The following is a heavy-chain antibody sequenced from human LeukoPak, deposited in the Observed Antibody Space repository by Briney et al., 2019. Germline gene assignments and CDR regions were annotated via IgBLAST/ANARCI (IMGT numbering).Heavy chain of an antibody. V-gene: IGHV4-59*01. CDR3: ARDFPYDSSGYYYEHHDAFDI. D-gene: IGHD3-22*01. Sequence: PETLSLTCTVSGGSISSYYWSWIRQPPGKGLEWIGYIYYSGSTNYNPSLKSRVTISVDTSKNQFSLKLSSVTAADTAVYYCARDFPYDSSGYYYEHHDAFDIWGQGTMVTVSS. CDR1: GGSISSYY. CDR2: IYYSGST. J-gene: IGHJ3*02.